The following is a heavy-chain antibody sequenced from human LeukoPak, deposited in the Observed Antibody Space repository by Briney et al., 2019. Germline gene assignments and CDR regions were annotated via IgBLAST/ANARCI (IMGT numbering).Heavy chain of an antibody. CDR3: ARREAYGALDY. CDR1: GGTFSSYA. V-gene: IGHV1-69*01. CDR2: IIPIFGTA. J-gene: IGHJ4*02. Sequence: SVKVSCKASGGTFSSYAISWVRQAPGQGLEWMGGIIPIFGTANYAQKFQGRVTITADESTSTAYMELGSLRSKDTAVYYCARREAYGALDYWGQGTLVTVSS. D-gene: IGHD4-17*01.